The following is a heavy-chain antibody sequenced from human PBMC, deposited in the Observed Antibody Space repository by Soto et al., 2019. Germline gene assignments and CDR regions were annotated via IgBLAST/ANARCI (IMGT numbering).Heavy chain of an antibody. D-gene: IGHD4-17*01. V-gene: IGHV1-3*01. J-gene: IGHJ4*02. CDR1: GYTFTSYA. CDR2: INAGNGNT. Sequence: ASVKVSCKASGYTFTSYAMHWVRQAPGQRLEWMGWINAGNGNTKYSQKFQGRVTITRDTSASTAYMELSSLRSEDTAVYHCAREPYSTVADSYFDYWGQGTLVTVSS. CDR3: AREPYSTVADSYFDY.